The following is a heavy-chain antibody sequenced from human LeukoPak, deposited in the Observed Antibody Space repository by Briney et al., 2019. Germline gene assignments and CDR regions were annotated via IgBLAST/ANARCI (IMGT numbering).Heavy chain of an antibody. D-gene: IGHD3-9*01. CDR1: GYTFTSYD. V-gene: IGHV1-8*01. CDR3: ARGGILRYFDWLGSGGMDV. Sequence: ASVKVSCRTSGYTFTSYDIHWVRQAPGQGLEWMGWMNPDSGSTGYAQKFQGRVTMTRNTSISTAYMELSSLRSEDTAVYYCARGGILRYFDWLGSGGMDVWGQGTTVTVSS. J-gene: IGHJ6*02. CDR2: MNPDSGST.